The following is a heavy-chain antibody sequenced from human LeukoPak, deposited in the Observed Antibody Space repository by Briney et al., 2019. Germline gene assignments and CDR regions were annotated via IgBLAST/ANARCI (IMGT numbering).Heavy chain of an antibody. CDR3: ARVPNSAAQLGISDY. D-gene: IGHD2/OR15-2a*01. V-gene: IGHV3-30-3*01. CDR1: GFTFSSYA. J-gene: IGHJ4*02. Sequence: GGSPRLSCAASGFTFSSYAMHWVRQAPGKGLEWVAVISYDGSNKYYADSVKGRFTISRDNSKNTLYLQMNSLRAEDTAVYYCARVPNSAAQLGISDYWGQGTLVTVSS. CDR2: ISYDGSNK.